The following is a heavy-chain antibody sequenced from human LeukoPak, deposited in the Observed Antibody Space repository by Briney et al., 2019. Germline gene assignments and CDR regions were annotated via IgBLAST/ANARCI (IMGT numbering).Heavy chain of an antibody. J-gene: IGHJ1*01. D-gene: IGHD3-16*01. CDR3: AKDDDWGRFNH. CDR2: ISDSDGST. V-gene: IGHV3-23*01. CDR1: GFTFRRYG. Sequence: GGSLRLSCAASGFTFRRYGMSWVRQAPGKGLEWVSVISDSDGSTYYADSVKGRFTISRDNSKNTVSLQLNSLRAEDTAMYYCAKDDDWGRFNHWGQGTLVTVSS.